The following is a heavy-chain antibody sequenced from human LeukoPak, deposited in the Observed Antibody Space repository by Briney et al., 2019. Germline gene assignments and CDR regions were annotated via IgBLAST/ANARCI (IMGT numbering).Heavy chain of an antibody. CDR3: AKGLAVAGHSDY. CDR1: GFTFSSNG. V-gene: IGHV3-30*18. Sequence: GRSLRLSCATSGFTFSSNGMHWVRQAPGKGLEWVAVISYDGSNKYYADSVKGQFTISRDNSKNTLYLQMNSLRAEDTAVYYCAKGLAVAGHSDYWGQGTLVTVSS. CDR2: ISYDGSNK. J-gene: IGHJ4*02. D-gene: IGHD6-19*01.